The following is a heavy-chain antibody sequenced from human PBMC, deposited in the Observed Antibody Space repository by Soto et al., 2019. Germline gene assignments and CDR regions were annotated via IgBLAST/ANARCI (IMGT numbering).Heavy chain of an antibody. CDR3: AREVVKPAAMGNPYYYRDV. Sequence: TVACGKIRSTCFGNFMKKNRQLPGKGLEWIGYIYHSGSTSYNPPLESRVTISVDTSKNQFSLRLSSVTAADRAVYYCAREVVKPAAMGNPYYYRDVWGKGTTVTVS. D-gene: IGHD2-2*01. J-gene: IGHJ6*03. CDR1: CGKIRSTCFGNF. CDR2: IYHSGST. V-gene: IGHV4-31*03.